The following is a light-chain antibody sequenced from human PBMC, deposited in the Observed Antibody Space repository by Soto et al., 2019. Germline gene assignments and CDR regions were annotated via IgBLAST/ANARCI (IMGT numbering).Light chain of an antibody. J-gene: IGKJ4*01. V-gene: IGKV1-12*01. Sequence: DIQMTQSPSSVSASVGDRVTITCRANQGINNWVAWYQQQPGKAPKLLMSGASTLQSGVPSRFSGGGSGTRFTLIISSLQPEDFATYYCQQTNTFLPLTFGGGTKVDLK. CDR3: QQTNTFLPLT. CDR1: QGINNW. CDR2: GAS.